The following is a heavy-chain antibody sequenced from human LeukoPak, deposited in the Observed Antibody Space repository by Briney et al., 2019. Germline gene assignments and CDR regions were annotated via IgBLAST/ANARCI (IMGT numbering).Heavy chain of an antibody. Sequence: SETLSLTCAVYGGSFNGYYWTWIRQPPGKGLEWIGEINHSGSTDYNPSLKSRVTISVDTSKNQFSLKLNSVTAADTAVYYCARGQLRLSNWGQGTLVTVSS. CDR1: GGSFNGYY. D-gene: IGHD6-25*01. J-gene: IGHJ4*02. CDR2: INHSGST. V-gene: IGHV4-34*01. CDR3: ARGQLRLSN.